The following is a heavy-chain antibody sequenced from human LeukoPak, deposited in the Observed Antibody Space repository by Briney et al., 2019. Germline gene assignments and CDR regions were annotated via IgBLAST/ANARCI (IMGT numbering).Heavy chain of an antibody. J-gene: IGHJ4*02. CDR1: GGSMSNSGFY. D-gene: IGHD6-13*01. CDR3: ARDSSSWYGTFDY. CDR2: IYYSGST. Sequence: SETLSLTCTVSGGSMSNSGFYWGWIRQPPGKGLEWIGSIYYSGSTYYNPSLKSRVTISVDTSKNQFSLKLSSVTAADTAVYYCARDSSSWYGTFDYWGQGTLVTVSS. V-gene: IGHV4-39*07.